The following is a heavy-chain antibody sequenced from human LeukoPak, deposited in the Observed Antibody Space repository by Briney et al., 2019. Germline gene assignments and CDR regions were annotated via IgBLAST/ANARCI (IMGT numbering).Heavy chain of an antibody. CDR3: ARGTTMVRGVVGYYYGMDV. D-gene: IGHD3-10*01. J-gene: IGHJ6*02. CDR2: IYTSGST. V-gene: IGHV4-4*07. Sequence: PSENLSPNRTVSGGSISSYYWSWIRQPAREGLEWIGRIYTSGSTNYNPSLKSRVTMSVDTSKNQFSLKLSSVTAADTAVYYCARGTTMVRGVVGYYYGMDVWGQGTTVTVSS. CDR1: GGSISSYY.